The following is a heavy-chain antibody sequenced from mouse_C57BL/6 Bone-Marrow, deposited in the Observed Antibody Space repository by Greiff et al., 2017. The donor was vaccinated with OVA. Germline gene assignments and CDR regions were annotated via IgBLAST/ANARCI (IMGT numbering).Heavy chain of an antibody. Sequence: EVQLVESGGGLVQPKGSLKLSCAASGFSFNTYAMNWVRQAPGKGLEWVASIRSKSNNYATSYADSVQDSFTISRDDSESMLYLQMNNLKTEDTAMYYCVMDGDYDGDMDYWGQGTSVTVSS. V-gene: IGHV10-1*01. CDR1: GFSFNTYA. CDR3: VMDGDYDGDMDY. CDR2: IRSKSNNYAT. J-gene: IGHJ4*01. D-gene: IGHD2-4*01.